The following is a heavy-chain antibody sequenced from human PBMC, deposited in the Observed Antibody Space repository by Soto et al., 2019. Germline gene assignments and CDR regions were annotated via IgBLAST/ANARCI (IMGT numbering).Heavy chain of an antibody. CDR2: ISGSGGST. D-gene: IGHD3-10*01. V-gene: IGHV3-23*01. Sequence: GGSLRLSCAASGFTFSSYAMSWVRQAPGKGLEWVSAISGSGGSTYYADSVKGRFTISRDNSKNTLYLQMNSLRAEDTAVYYCAKGAFPFTTMVRGIPPDYYYGRDVWGQGTTVTVSS. J-gene: IGHJ6*02. CDR1: GFTFSSYA. CDR3: AKGAFPFTTMVRGIPPDYYYGRDV.